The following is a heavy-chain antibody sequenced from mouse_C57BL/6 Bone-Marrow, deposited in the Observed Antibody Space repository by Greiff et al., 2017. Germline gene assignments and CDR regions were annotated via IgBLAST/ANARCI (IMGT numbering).Heavy chain of an antibody. CDR2: INPSSGYT. D-gene: IGHD2-12*01. CDR3: AREDYSHVGY. V-gene: IGHV1-4*01. Sequence: VQLQQSGAELARPGASVKMSCKASGYTFTSYTMHWVKQRPGQGLEWIGYINPSSGYTKYNQKFKDKATLTADKSSSTAYMQLSSLTSEDSAVXYCAREDYSHVGYWGQGTTLTVSS. CDR1: GYTFTSYT. J-gene: IGHJ2*01.